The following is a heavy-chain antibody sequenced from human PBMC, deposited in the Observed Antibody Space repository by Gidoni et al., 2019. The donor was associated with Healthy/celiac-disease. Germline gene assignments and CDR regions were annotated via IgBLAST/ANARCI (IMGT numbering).Heavy chain of an antibody. CDR3: AREPNKRDLPIAAAAKGDDYYYGMDV. V-gene: IGHV4-61*01. CDR2: IYYSGST. Sequence: QVQLQESGPGLVKPSETLSLTCTVSGGSVSSGSSYWRWIRQPPGKGLEWIGYIYYSGSTNYNPSLKSRVTISVDTSKNQFSLKLSSVTAADTAVYYCAREPNKRDLPIAAAAKGDDYYYGMDVWGQGTTVTVSS. D-gene: IGHD6-13*01. J-gene: IGHJ6*02. CDR1: GGSVSSGSSY.